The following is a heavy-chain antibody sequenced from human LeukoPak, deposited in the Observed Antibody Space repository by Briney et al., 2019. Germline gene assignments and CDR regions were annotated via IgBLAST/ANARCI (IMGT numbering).Heavy chain of an antibody. CDR3: GRSRPVVVAAYFDY. J-gene: IGHJ4*02. V-gene: IGHV3-30*04. CDR2: ISYDGSNK. CDR1: GFTFSSYA. Sequence: GGSLRLSCAASGFTFSSYALHWVRQAPGKGLEWVAVISYDGSNKYYANSVKSRFTISRDNSKNTLYLQMNSLRAEDTAVYYCGRSRPVVVAAYFDYWGQGTLVTVSS. D-gene: IGHD2-15*01.